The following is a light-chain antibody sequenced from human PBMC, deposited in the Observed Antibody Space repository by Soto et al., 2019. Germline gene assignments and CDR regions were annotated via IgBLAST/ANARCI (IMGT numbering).Light chain of an antibody. J-gene: IGKJ2*01. V-gene: IGKV3-15*01. Sequence: EIVMTQSPSSLSVSPGEGATLSCRASQSVASNVAWYHQNPGHGPRLLIHVASTRAAGVPARFSGSASGTDFTLTISSLQSEDFAVYYCQQYHNWPPQYTFGQGKKLQIK. CDR3: QQYHNWPPQYT. CDR2: VAS. CDR1: QSVASN.